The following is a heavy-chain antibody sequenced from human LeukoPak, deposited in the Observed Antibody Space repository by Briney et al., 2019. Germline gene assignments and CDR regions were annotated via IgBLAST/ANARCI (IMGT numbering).Heavy chain of an antibody. D-gene: IGHD4-23*01. CDR3: AKDSIVYGGNFAGAFDI. CDR2: IYSGGST. CDR1: EFSVGSNY. Sequence: GGSLRLSCAASEFSVGSNYMTWVRQAPGKGLEWVSLIYSGGSTYYADSVEGRFTISRDNSKNTLYLQMNSLRAEDTAVYYCAKDSIVYGGNFAGAFDIWGQGTMVTVSS. V-gene: IGHV3-66*01. J-gene: IGHJ3*02.